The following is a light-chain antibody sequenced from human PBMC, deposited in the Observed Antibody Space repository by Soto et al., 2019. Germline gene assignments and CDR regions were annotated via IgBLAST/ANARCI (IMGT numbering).Light chain of an antibody. J-gene: IGKJ4*01. Sequence: DIQMTQSPSSLSASVGDRITITCRASQSIGDNLKWYQQKPGTAPHLLNYAASTLQRGVPSRFSGSGSGTDFTLTLSHLKREDFVSDFCHQIFNTPPIFGGGTQVVLK. CDR2: AAS. CDR1: QSIGDN. CDR3: HQIFNTPPI. V-gene: IGKV1-39*01.